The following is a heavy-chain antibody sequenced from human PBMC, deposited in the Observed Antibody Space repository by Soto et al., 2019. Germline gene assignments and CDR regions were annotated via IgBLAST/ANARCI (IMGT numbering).Heavy chain of an antibody. CDR2: IYYSGST. CDR3: ARVRSSGDSLGY. D-gene: IGHD3-22*01. Sequence: PSETLSLTCTVSGGSVSSGYYYWSWIRQPPGKGLEWIRYIYYSGSTNYNPSLKSRVTISVDTSKNQFSLRLSSVTAADTAVYYCARVRSSGDSLGYWGQGTLVTVS. V-gene: IGHV4-61*01. CDR1: GGSVSSGYYY. J-gene: IGHJ4*02.